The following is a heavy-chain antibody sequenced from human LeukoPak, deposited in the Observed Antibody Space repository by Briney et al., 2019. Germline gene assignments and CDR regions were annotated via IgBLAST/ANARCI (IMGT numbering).Heavy chain of an antibody. Sequence: SVKVSCKASGGTLSNYVCSWVRQAPGQGLVWTVRIIPIFGTANYAQKFQGRVTITADESTTTAYMDLSSLRSEDTAVYYCASRSIVGATENYFDYWGQGTLVTVSS. CDR1: GGTLSNYV. V-gene: IGHV1-69*15. CDR3: ASRSIVGATENYFDY. J-gene: IGHJ4*02. D-gene: IGHD1-26*01. CDR2: IIPIFGTA.